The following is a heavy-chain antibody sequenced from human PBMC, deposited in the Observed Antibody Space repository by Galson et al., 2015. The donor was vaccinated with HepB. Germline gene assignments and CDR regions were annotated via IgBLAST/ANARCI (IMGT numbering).Heavy chain of an antibody. V-gene: IGHV3-23*01. Sequence: SLRLSCAASGFTFSSYAMSWVRQAPGKGLEWVSAISGSAGVTYYADSVKGRFTISRDYSKNTLYLQINSLRVEDTAVYYCAKDRGGSAGGFDYRGQGTLVTVSS. D-gene: IGHD3-10*01. J-gene: IGHJ4*02. CDR1: GFTFSSYA. CDR3: AKDRGGSAGGFDY. CDR2: ISGSAGVT.